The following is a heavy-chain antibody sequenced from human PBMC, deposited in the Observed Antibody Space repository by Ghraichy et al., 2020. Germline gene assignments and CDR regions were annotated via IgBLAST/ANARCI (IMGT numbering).Heavy chain of an antibody. CDR3: ARARDYGDSHYGMDV. CDR1: GFIFSGYW. D-gene: IGHD4-17*01. V-gene: IGHV3-7*01. Sequence: GGSLRLSCAASGFIFSGYWMSWVRQAPGKGLEWVANIKQDGSEKYYVDSVKGRFTISRDNAKNSLYLQMNSLRAEDTAVYYCARARDYGDSHYGMDVWGQGTTVTVSS. J-gene: IGHJ6*02. CDR2: IKQDGSEK.